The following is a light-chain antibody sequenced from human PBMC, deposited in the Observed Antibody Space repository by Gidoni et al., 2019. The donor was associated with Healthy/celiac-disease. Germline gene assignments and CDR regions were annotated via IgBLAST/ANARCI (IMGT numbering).Light chain of an antibody. CDR2: GAS. Sequence: DIVSTQSPGTLSLSPGERATLYCRAGQTVSSSYLAWYQQKPGQAPRPLIYGASSRATGIPDRFSGSGSGTDFTLTISRLEPEDFAVYYCQQYGSSPRFTFGPXTKVDIK. CDR1: QTVSSSY. CDR3: QQYGSSPRFT. J-gene: IGKJ3*01. V-gene: IGKV3-20*01.